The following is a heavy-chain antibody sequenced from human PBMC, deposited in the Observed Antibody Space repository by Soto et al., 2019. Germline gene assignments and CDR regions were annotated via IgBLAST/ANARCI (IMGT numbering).Heavy chain of an antibody. CDR3: ARRGRGGSALDI. D-gene: IGHD3-16*01. CDR1: DVNFRGFD. J-gene: IGHJ3*02. Sequence: GRPNRLSYGASDVNFRGFDVHWVIKATGKGLEWVSAIGTAGDPYYPGSVKGRFTISRENAKNSLYLQMNSRRAGDTALYYGARRGRGGSALDILVQGTMVTV. V-gene: IGHV3-13*05. CDR2: IGTAGDP.